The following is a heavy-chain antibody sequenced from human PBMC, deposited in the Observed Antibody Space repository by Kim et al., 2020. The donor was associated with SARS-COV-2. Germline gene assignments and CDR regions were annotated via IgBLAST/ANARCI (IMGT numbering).Heavy chain of an antibody. CDR3: ARTYSSGWYSNLGY. Sequence: SQKFQGRVTITREPSASTAYMELSSLRSEDTAVYYCARTYSSGWYSNLGYWGQGTLVTVSS. V-gene: IGHV1-3*01. J-gene: IGHJ4*02. D-gene: IGHD6-19*01.